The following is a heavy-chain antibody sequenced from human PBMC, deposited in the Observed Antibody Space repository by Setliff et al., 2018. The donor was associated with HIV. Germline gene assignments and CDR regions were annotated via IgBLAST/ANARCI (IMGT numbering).Heavy chain of an antibody. Sequence: SVKVSCKASGGTFSSYAINWVRQAPGQGLEWMGGIIPMFDTRNYAQKFQGRVTITTDESTSTAYMELSSLRSEDTALYYCARGQSQGYAYSGSYGAFDIWGQGTMVTVS. CDR3: ARGQSQGYAYSGSYGAFDI. D-gene: IGHD1-26*01. V-gene: IGHV1-69*05. J-gene: IGHJ3*02. CDR2: IIPMFDTR. CDR1: GGTFSSYA.